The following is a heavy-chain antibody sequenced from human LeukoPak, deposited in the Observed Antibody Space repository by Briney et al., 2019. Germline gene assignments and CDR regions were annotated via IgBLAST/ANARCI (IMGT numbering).Heavy chain of an antibody. V-gene: IGHV1-2*02. CDR3: ARDDNYGSGQPDD. D-gene: IGHD3-10*01. Sequence: ASVKVSCKASGYSFTGYYIHWVRQAPGQGLAWMGWINPYSGDTTYAQKFQGRLTLTRDTSISTAYMEVSRLKSDDTAVYYCARDDNYGSGQPDDWGQGTLVTVSS. CDR2: INPYSGDT. J-gene: IGHJ4*02. CDR1: GYSFTGYY.